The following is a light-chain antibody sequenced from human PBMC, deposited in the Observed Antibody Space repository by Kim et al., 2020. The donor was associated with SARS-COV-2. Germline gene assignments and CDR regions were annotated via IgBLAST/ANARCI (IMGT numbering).Light chain of an antibody. CDR3: QEYNSYSLT. Sequence: DIQMTQSPSTLSASVGDRVTITCRASQSISSWLAWYQQKPGKAPKVLIYKASSLESGVPSRFSGSGSGTEFTLTISSLQPDDFATYYCQEYNSYSLTFGGGTKVEIK. V-gene: IGKV1-5*03. CDR1: QSISSW. CDR2: KAS. J-gene: IGKJ4*01.